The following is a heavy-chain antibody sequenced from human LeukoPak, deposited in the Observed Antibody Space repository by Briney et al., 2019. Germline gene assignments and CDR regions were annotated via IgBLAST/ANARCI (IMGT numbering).Heavy chain of an antibody. CDR3: AKLDWGGSRYGYFDS. V-gene: IGHV3-20*04. CDR1: GFTFDDYG. CDR2: INWNGGST. D-gene: IGHD5-18*01. Sequence: PGGSLRLSCAASGFTFDDYGMSWVRQAPGKGLEWVSGINWNGGSTGYADSVKGRFTISRDNAKNSLYLQMTSLRADDTAVYYCAKLDWGGSRYGYFDSWGQGTLVTVSS. J-gene: IGHJ4*02.